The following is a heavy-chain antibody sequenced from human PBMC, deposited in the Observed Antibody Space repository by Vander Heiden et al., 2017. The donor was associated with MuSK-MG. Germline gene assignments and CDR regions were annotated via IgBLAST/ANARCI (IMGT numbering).Heavy chain of an antibody. D-gene: IGHD3-10*01. CDR3: AYFGSGSYYLDY. CDR2: ISSSSST. CDR1: VFTFSSHA. J-gene: IGHJ4*02. V-gene: IGHV3-23*01. Sequence: EVPLLESGGGLVQPGGSLRLSCAASVFTFSSHAMTWVRQAPGKGREWVSAISSSSSTYYADSVKGRFTISRDNSKNTLYLQMNSLRAEDTAVYYCAYFGSGSYYLDYWGQGTLVTVSS.